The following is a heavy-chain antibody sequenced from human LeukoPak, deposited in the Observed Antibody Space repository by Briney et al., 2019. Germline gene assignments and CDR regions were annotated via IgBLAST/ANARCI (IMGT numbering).Heavy chain of an antibody. Sequence: SETLSLTCAVSGGSISSGGYSWSWIRQPPGKGLEWIGYIYYSGSTYYNPSLKSRVTISVDTSKNQFSLKLSSVTAADTAVYYCARDSVYSGSSLDYWGQGALVTVSS. CDR2: IYYSGST. V-gene: IGHV4-30-4*07. D-gene: IGHD1-26*01. CDR3: ARDSVYSGSSLDY. J-gene: IGHJ4*02. CDR1: GGSISSGGYS.